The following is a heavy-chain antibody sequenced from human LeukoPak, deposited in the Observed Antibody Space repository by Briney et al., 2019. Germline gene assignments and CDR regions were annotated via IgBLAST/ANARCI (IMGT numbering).Heavy chain of an antibody. CDR1: GGSISSYY. V-gene: IGHV4-4*07. Sequence: SETLSLTCTVSGGSISSYYWSWIRQPAGKGLEWIGRIYTSGSTNYNPSLKSRVTMSVDTSKNQFSLKLSSVTAADTAVYYCAKDSSGSQYGGAFDIWGQGTMVTVSS. CDR2: IYTSGST. D-gene: IGHD1-26*01. CDR3: AKDSSGSQYGGAFDI. J-gene: IGHJ3*02.